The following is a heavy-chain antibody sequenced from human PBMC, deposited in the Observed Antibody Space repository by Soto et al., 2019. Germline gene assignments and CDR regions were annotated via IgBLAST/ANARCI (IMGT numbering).Heavy chain of an antibody. CDR2: IYWDNDK. CDR3: AHKGGRGAGMDV. D-gene: IGHD2-15*01. V-gene: IGHV2-5*02. CDR1: GFSVSTSGVG. J-gene: IGHJ6*02. Sequence: QITLKESGPTLVKPTQTLTLTCTFSGFSVSTSGVGVAWIRQSPGKALEWLALIYWDNDKRYSTFLQSRVTITNDTSKNQVVLTLTNMDPVDTATYYCAHKGGRGAGMDVWGQGTTVTVSS.